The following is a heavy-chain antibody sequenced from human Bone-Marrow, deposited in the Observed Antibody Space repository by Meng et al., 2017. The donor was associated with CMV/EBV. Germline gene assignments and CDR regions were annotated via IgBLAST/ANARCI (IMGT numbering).Heavy chain of an antibody. J-gene: IGHJ6*02. Sequence: SETLSLTCTVSGGSISSYYWSWIRQPPGKGLEWIGYIYYSGSTNYNPSLKSRVTISVDTSKNQFSLKLSSVTAADTAVYYCARPSPPAESSTLYYYYGMDVWGQGTTVTVSS. CDR1: GGSISSYY. V-gene: IGHV4-59*08. CDR3: ARPSPPAESSTLYYYYGMDV. CDR2: IYYSGST. D-gene: IGHD6-13*01.